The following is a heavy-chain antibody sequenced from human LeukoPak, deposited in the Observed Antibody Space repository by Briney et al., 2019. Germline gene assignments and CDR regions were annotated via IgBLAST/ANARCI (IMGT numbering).Heavy chain of an antibody. J-gene: IGHJ3*02. CDR1: GYSFXSYW. Sequence: GYSFXSYWIGWVRQMPGKGLEWMGIIYPGDSDIRYSPSFRGQVTISADKSISTAYLQWSRLKASDNAMYYCXXXXXGXXXXXGXXIWGQGTXVTVSS. V-gene: IGHV5-51*01. CDR3: XXXXXGXXXXXGXXI. CDR2: IYPGDSDI.